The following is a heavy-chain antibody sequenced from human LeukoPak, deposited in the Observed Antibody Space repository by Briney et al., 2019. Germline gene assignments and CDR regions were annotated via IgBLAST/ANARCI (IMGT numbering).Heavy chain of an antibody. D-gene: IGHD6-19*01. CDR3: ARETVAGTFDY. Sequence: GGSLRLYGAAYGFTFSDYYISWNRQAPGNGLEWISDISPSGDIISYADSGKGRFIISRDYAKESLHLQMNSLRVEVSAVYYCARETVAGTFDYWGQGTQVTVSS. CDR2: ISPSGDII. V-gene: IGHV3-11*01. J-gene: IGHJ4*02. CDR1: GFTFSDYY.